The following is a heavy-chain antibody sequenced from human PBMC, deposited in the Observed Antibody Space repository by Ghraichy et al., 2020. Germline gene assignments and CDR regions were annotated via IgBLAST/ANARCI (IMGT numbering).Heavy chain of an antibody. CDR2: IFYSGST. V-gene: IGHV4-59*01. Sequence: SETLSLTCTVSGGSFSTYYWNWIRQPPGKGLEWIGYIFYSGSTNYNPSLKSRVTISIDTSKNQFSLKVRSVTAADTAVYYCARHPSYCGSDCYSVYYDFWGQGTLVTVSS. D-gene: IGHD2-21*02. CDR1: GGSFSTYY. J-gene: IGHJ4*02. CDR3: ARHPSYCGSDCYSVYYDF.